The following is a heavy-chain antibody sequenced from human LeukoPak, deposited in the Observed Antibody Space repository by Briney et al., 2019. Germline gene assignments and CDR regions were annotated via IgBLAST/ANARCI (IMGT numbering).Heavy chain of an antibody. CDR2: IKQDGSEK. D-gene: IGHD2-2*01. Sequence: GGSLRLSCAASGFTFSSYWMSWVRQAPGKGLEWVANIKQDGSEKYYVDSVKGRFTISRDNAKNSLYLQMNSLRAEDTAVYYCAREGGGCSSTSCYWVYYYYYGMDVWGQGTTVTVSS. CDR1: GFTFSSYW. J-gene: IGHJ6*02. CDR3: AREGGGCSSTSCYWVYYYYYGMDV. V-gene: IGHV3-7*01.